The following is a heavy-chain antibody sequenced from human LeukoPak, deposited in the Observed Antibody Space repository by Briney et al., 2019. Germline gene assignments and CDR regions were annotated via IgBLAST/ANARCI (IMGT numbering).Heavy chain of an antibody. V-gene: IGHV1-46*01. D-gene: IGHD5-24*01. CDR3: ARDNSARDEAWWFNP. J-gene: IGHJ5*02. CDR1: GYTFTSYY. CDR2: INPSGGST. Sequence: ASVKVSCKASGYTFTSYYMHWVRQAPGQGLEWMGIINPSGGSTNYAQKFQGRVTLTRDMSTSTDYLELSSLRSEDTAVYYCARDNSARDEAWWFNPWGQGTLVTVSS.